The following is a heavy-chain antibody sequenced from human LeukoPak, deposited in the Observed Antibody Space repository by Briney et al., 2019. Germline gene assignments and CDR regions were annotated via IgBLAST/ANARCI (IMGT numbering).Heavy chain of an antibody. J-gene: IGHJ6*02. CDR2: MNPNSGNT. Sequence: ATVKVSCKASGYTFTSYDINWVRQATGQGLEWMGWMNPNSGNTGYAQKFQGRVTMTRNTSISTAYMELSSLRSEDTAVYYCARGLIRRITMIVVVTQYYYGMDVWGQGTTVTVSS. V-gene: IGHV1-8*01. D-gene: IGHD3-22*01. CDR3: ARGLIRRITMIVVVTQYYYGMDV. CDR1: GYTFTSYD.